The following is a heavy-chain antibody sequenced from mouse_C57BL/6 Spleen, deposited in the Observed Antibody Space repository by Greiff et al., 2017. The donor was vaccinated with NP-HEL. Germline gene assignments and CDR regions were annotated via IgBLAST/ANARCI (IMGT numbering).Heavy chain of an antibody. Sequence: VQLQQSVAELVRPGASVKLSCTASGFNIKNTYMPWVKQRPEQGLEWIGRIDPANGNTKYVPKFQGKATITADTSSNTAYLQLSSLTSEDTAIYYCARGFHYYEGYYAMDYWGQGTSVTVSS. CDR3: ARGFHYYEGYYAMDY. J-gene: IGHJ4*01. CDR1: GFNIKNTY. CDR2: IDPANGNT. V-gene: IGHV14-3*01. D-gene: IGHD1-2*01.